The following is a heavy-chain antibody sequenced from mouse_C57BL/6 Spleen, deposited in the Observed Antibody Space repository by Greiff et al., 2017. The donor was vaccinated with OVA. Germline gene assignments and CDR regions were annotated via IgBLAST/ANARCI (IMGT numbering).Heavy chain of an antibody. D-gene: IGHD1-1*01. V-gene: IGHV1-50*01. Sequence: QVQLQQPGAELVKPGASVKLSCKASGYTFTSYWMQWVKQRPGQGLEWIGEIDPSDNYTNYNQKFKGKATLTVDTSSSTAYMQHSGLTAEDSAVYYCARRGYYGSSFEAMDYWGQGTSVTVSS. CDR2: IDPSDNYT. CDR3: ARRGYYGSSFEAMDY. J-gene: IGHJ4*01. CDR1: GYTFTSYW.